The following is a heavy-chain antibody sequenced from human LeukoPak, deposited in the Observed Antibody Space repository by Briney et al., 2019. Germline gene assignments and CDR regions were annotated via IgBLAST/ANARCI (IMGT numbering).Heavy chain of an antibody. J-gene: IGHJ4*02. CDR2: INPSGGST. V-gene: IGHV1-46*01. CDR1: GYTFTSYY. D-gene: IGHD3-10*01. Sequence: ASVKVSCKASGYTFTSYYMHWVRQAPGQGLEWMGIINPSGGSTSYAQKFQGRVTMTRDTSASTVYMELSSLRSEDTAVYYCARAYGSGSYTLLFFDYWGQGTLVTVSS. CDR3: ARAYGSGSYTLLFFDY.